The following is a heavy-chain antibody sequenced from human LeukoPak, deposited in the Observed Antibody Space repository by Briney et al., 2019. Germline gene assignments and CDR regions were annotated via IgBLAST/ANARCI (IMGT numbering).Heavy chain of an antibody. CDR1: GDTFSSHT. CDR2: IIPFIGVT. J-gene: IGHJ5*02. D-gene: IGHD2-2*02. CDR3: ARGYCTSTTCYMYNWLDP. V-gene: IGHV1-69*02. Sequence: SVKVSCKASGDTFSSHTINWVRQAPGQGLEWMGRIIPFIGVTKYAQKFQARVTITADKSTSTAYMELSSLKSEDTAVYYCARGYCTSTTCYMYNWLDPWGQGTLITVSS.